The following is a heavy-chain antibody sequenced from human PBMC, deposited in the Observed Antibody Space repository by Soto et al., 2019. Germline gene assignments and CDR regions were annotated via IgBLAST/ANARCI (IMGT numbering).Heavy chain of an antibody. D-gene: IGHD4-17*01. CDR2: ISYDGNNK. CDR3: AKDHLPSTVTTPGY. J-gene: IGHJ4*02. V-gene: IGHV3-30*18. Sequence: QVQLVESGGGVIQPGRSLRLSCAASGFTFSTYGMHWVRQAPGKGLEWVAVISYDGNNKYYADSVKGRFTIARDNSKNTLFLQMDGLRAEDTAVYYCAKDHLPSTVTTPGYWGQGTLVTVSS. CDR1: GFTFSTYG.